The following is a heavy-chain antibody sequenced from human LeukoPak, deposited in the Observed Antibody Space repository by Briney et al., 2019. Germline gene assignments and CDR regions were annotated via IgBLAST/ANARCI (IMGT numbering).Heavy chain of an antibody. V-gene: IGHV4-4*07. D-gene: IGHD3-3*01. CDR3: ARVVVFGVVSSDYYYYYMDV. J-gene: IGHJ6*03. CDR2: IYSSGST. Sequence: KPSETLSLTCTVSGGSISSYYWSWIRQPAGKGLEWIGRIYSSGSTNYSPSLKSRVTMSVDTSKNQFSLKPSSVTAADTAVYYCARVVVFGVVSSDYYYYYMDVWGKGTTVTVSS. CDR1: GGSISSYY.